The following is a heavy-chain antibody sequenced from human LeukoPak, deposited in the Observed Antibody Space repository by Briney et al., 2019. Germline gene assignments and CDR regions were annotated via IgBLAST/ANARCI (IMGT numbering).Heavy chain of an antibody. Sequence: GGSLRLSCAASGFTFSDYYMSWIRQAPGKGLEWVSYISSSGNIIYYADSVKGRFTISRDNAKNSLYLQMNSLRAEDTAVYYCAKDMEDDNYGDYYYYYGMDVWGQGTTVTVSS. D-gene: IGHD4-17*01. CDR3: AKDMEDDNYGDYYYYYGMDV. V-gene: IGHV3-11*01. J-gene: IGHJ6*02. CDR1: GFTFSDYY. CDR2: ISSSGNII.